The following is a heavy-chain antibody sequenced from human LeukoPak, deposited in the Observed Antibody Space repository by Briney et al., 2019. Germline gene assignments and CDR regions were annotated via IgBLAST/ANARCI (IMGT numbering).Heavy chain of an antibody. Sequence: PGGSLRLSCAASVFTFSSYSMNWVRQAPGKGLEWVSYISSSSSTIYYADSVKGRFTISRDNAKNSLYLQMNSLRAEDTAVYYCARGNRWLVFYYYGMDVWGQGTTVTVSS. CDR2: ISSSSSTI. D-gene: IGHD6-19*01. V-gene: IGHV3-48*01. J-gene: IGHJ6*02. CDR3: ARGNRWLVFYYYGMDV. CDR1: VFTFSSYS.